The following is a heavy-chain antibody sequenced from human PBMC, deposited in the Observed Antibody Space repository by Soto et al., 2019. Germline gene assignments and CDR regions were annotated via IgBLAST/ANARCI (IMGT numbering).Heavy chain of an antibody. V-gene: IGHV4-61*08. CDR1: GVSISGGDYY. D-gene: IGHD2-21*01. CDR3: ARDLRDGYNSVRWFDP. Sequence: SDTLSLTCPVSGVSISGGDYYLSWLRPPPGKGLEWIGYIYYSGSTNSNPSLKSRVTISVDTSKNQFSLKLSSVTAADTAVYYCARDLRDGYNSVRWFDPWGQGPLVTVSS. J-gene: IGHJ5*02. CDR2: IYYSGST.